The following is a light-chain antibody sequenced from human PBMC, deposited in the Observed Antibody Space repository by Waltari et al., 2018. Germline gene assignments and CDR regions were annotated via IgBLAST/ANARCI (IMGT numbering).Light chain of an antibody. CDR3: QQYYITPLS. Sequence: DIVMTQSPDSLAVSLGERATINCKSSQSVLYSSDNRNYLAWYQQKPGQPPNLLIYWASTRESGVHDRFSGSGSGTDFTLTISSLQAEDVAVYYCQQYYITPLSFGGGTKVEIK. J-gene: IGKJ4*01. CDR2: WAS. CDR1: QSVLYSSDNRNY. V-gene: IGKV4-1*01.